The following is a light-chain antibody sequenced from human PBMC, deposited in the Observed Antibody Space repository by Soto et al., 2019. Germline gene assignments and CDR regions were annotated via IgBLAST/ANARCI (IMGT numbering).Light chain of an antibody. Sequence: QSALTQPASVSGSPGQSITISCTGTTSDVGGYDFVSWYQQHPGKAPKLMLSQVSNRPSEVSSRFSGSKFGNTASLTVSGLQAEDEADYYCCSYAGSNTWVFGGGTKLTVL. J-gene: IGLJ3*02. CDR3: CSYAGSNTWV. V-gene: IGLV2-14*01. CDR1: TSDVGGYDF. CDR2: QVS.